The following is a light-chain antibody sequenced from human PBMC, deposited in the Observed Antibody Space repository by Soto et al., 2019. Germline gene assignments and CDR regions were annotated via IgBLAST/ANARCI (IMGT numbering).Light chain of an antibody. CDR1: QSVSSSF. CDR2: GAS. Sequence: EIVLTQSPGTLSLSPGERATLSYRASQSVSSSFLAWYQQKAGQAPRLLIYGASNRATGIPDRFSGSGSGTDFTLTISRLEPEDFAVYYCQQYDRSPWTFGQGTKVEIK. CDR3: QQYDRSPWT. J-gene: IGKJ1*01. V-gene: IGKV3-20*01.